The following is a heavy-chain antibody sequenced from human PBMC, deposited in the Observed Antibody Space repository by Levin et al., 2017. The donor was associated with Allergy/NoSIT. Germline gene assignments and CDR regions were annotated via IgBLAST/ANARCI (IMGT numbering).Heavy chain of an antibody. CDR3: VRGLLDCGDSVALDH. D-gene: IGHD3/OR15-3a*01. CDR1: GFTFHDYG. J-gene: IGHJ4*02. V-gene: IGHV3-20*04. CDR2: ISGRGEST. Sequence: GGSLRLSCAASGFTFHDYGMSWVRQVPGKGLEWVSGISGRGESTYDADSARGRFTISRDNAKKFLYLQMDSLRAGDTALYYCVRGLLDCGDSVALDHWGQGTLVTVSS.